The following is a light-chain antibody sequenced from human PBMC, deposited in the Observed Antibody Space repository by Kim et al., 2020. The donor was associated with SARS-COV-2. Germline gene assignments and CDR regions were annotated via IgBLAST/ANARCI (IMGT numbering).Light chain of an antibody. J-gene: IGLJ2*01. CDR1: SLRSYS. CDR2: AEN. Sequence: ALGQTVRITCQGDSLRSYSASWYQQKPGQAPILVLYAENNRPSGIPDRFSGSSSGNTASLTITGTQAEDEADYYCKSRDTSGYLLVFGGGTQLTVL. CDR3: KSRDTSGYLLV. V-gene: IGLV3-19*01.